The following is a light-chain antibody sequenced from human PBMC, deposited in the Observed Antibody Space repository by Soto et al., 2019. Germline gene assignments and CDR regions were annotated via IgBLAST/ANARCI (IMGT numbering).Light chain of an antibody. V-gene: IGLV2-23*01. CDR1: SSDVGSYNL. CDR2: EGS. J-gene: IGLJ1*01. CDR3: CSYAGSSTYV. Sequence: QSVLTQPASVSGSPGQSITISCTGTSSDVGSYNLVSWYQQHPGKAPKLMIYEGSKRPSGVSNRFSGSKSGNTASLTIPGLQAEDEADYYCCSYAGSSTYVCGTGTKVTVL.